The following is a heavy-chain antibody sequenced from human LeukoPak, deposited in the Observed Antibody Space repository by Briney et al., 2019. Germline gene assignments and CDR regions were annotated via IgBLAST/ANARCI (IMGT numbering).Heavy chain of an antibody. D-gene: IGHD6-25*01. CDR3: ARQGGGFWYFDL. J-gene: IGHJ2*01. V-gene: IGHV4-59*08. CDR1: GGSFSGYY. Sequence: SETLSLTCAVYGGSFSGYYWSWIRQPPGKGLEWIGYIYYSGSTNYNPCLKSRVTISVDTSENQFSLKLSSVTAADTAVYYCARQGGGFWYFDLWGRGTLVTVSS. CDR2: IYYSGST.